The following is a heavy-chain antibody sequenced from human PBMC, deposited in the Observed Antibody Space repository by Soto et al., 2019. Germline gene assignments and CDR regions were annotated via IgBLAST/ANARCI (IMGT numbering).Heavy chain of an antibody. CDR2: ISSSSSTM. Sequence: GGSLRLSCAASGFTFSSYSMNWVRQAPGKGLEWVSYISSSSSTMYYADSVKGRFTISRDNAKNSLYLQMNSLRDEDTAVYYCASPLGAAVAGKGGYYYYYGMDVWGQGTTVTVSS. CDR1: GFTFSSYS. CDR3: ASPLGAAVAGKGGYYYYYGMDV. V-gene: IGHV3-48*02. D-gene: IGHD6-19*01. J-gene: IGHJ6*02.